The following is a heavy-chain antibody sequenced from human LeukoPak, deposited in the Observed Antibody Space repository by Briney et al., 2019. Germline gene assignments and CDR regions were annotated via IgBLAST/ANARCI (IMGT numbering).Heavy chain of an antibody. D-gene: IGHD3-16*02. CDR1: GFTFSSYG. Sequence: GGSLRLSCAASGFTFSSYGMSWVRQAPGKGLEWVSGISGSGGSTYYADSVKGRLTISRDNAKNSLFLEMNSVRAEDTAVYYCARDLLGYNYHYMDVWGKGTTVTVSS. V-gene: IGHV3-23*01. J-gene: IGHJ6*03. CDR3: ARDLLGYNYHYMDV. CDR2: ISGSGGST.